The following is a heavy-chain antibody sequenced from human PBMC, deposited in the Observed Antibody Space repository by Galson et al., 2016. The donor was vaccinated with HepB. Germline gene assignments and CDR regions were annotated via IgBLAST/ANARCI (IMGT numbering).Heavy chain of an antibody. J-gene: IGHJ4*02. CDR3: ARKASSNWYFDY. V-gene: IGHV4-4*07. CDR2: IFSIGST. D-gene: IGHD6-13*01. Sequence: SETLSLTCTASGGPISNYYWGWIRQPAGKGLEWIGLIFSIGSTNYNPSLNGRVTMSRDTSKNQFSLNLLSVTAADTAMYYCARKASSNWYFDYWGQGALVTVSS. CDR1: GGPISNYY.